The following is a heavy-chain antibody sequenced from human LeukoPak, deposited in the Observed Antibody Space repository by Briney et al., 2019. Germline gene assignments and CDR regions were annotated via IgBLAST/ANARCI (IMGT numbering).Heavy chain of an antibody. J-gene: IGHJ3*02. CDR3: ARIRITMIVVVIKTTDAFDI. CDR1: GGSISSSSYY. CDR2: IYYSGST. D-gene: IGHD3-22*01. V-gene: IGHV4-39*07. Sequence: SETLSLTCTVSGGSISSSSYYWGWIRQPPGKGLEWIGSIYYSGSTYYNPSLKSRVTISVDTSKNQFSLKLSSVTAADTAVYYCARIRITMIVVVIKTTDAFDIWGQGTMVTVSS.